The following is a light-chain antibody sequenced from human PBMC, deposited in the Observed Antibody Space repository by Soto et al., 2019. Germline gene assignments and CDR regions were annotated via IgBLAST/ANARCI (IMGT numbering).Light chain of an antibody. Sequence: EIVLTQSPATLSLSPGERATLSCRASQSVSSYLAWYQQNPGQAPRLLIYDASNRATGIPARFSGSGSGTDFTLTISSLEPEDFAVYYCQQRSNWPPLTFGGGTKVEIQ. CDR3: QQRSNWPPLT. CDR1: QSVSSY. CDR2: DAS. J-gene: IGKJ4*01. V-gene: IGKV3-11*01.